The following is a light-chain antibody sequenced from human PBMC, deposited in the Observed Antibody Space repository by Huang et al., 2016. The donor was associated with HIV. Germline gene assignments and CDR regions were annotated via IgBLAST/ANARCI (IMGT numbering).Light chain of an antibody. V-gene: IGKV4-1*01. CDR3: QQYYKSPQT. J-gene: IGKJ1*01. Sequence: DVLLTQSPDSLAVSLGETATLTCRSSQSLLSSSTNKNYLAWFQPRPGQPPKLLVFWASSREAGIPDRFTGGGSGTQFALTISNVKTEDVAIYYCQQYYKSPQTFGPGTRVEI. CDR2: WAS. CDR1: QSLLSSSTNKNY.